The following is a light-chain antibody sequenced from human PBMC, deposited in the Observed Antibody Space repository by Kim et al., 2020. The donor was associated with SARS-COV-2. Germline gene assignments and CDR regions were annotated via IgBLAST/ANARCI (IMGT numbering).Light chain of an antibody. CDR2: DAS. J-gene: IGKJ4*01. CDR1: QGVSSY. Sequence: LSPGERATLSCRASQGVSSYLAWYQQKPGQAPRLLIYDASNRATGIPARFSGSGSGTDFTLTISSLEPEDFAVYYCQQRSNWPPFFGGGTKVDIK. V-gene: IGKV3-11*01. CDR3: QQRSNWPPF.